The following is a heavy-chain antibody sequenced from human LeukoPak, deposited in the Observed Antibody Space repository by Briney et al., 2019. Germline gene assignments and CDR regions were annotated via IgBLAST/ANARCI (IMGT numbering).Heavy chain of an antibody. CDR1: GGSISSYY. J-gene: IGHJ4*02. CDR3: ARHFVASSWYSFDY. D-gene: IGHD6-13*01. Sequence: SETLSLTCTGSGGSISSYYWSWIRQPPGKGLEWIGYIYYSGSTNYNPSLKSRVTISVDTSKNQFSLKLSSVTAADTAVYYCARHFVASSWYSFDYWGQGALVTVSS. CDR2: IYYSGST. V-gene: IGHV4-59*08.